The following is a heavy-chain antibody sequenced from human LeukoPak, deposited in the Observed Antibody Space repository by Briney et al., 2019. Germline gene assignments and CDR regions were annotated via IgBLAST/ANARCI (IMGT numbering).Heavy chain of an antibody. CDR3: ARLPHHYDFWSGYSYYFDY. J-gene: IGHJ4*02. D-gene: IGHD3-3*01. CDR2: IIPIFGTA. CDR1: GGTYSSYA. Sequence: SVKVSCKASGGTYSSYAISWVRQAPGQGLEWMGGIIPIFGTANYAQKFQGRVTITADESTSTAYMELSSLRSEDTAVYYCARLPHHYDFWSGYSYYFDYWGQGTLVTVSS. V-gene: IGHV1-69*13.